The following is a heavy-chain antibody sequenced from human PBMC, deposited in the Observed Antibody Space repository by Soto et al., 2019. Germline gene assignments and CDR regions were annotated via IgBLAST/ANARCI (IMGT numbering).Heavy chain of an antibody. V-gene: IGHV3-53*04. Sequence: GGSLRLSCAASGFTVSSNYMSWVRQAPGKGLEWVSVIYSGGSTYYADSVKGRFTISRHNSKNTLYLQMNSLRAEDTAVYYCARGYSNYYYYYYGMDVWGQGTTVTVSS. CDR3: ARGYSNYYYYYYGMDV. CDR1: GFTVSSNY. CDR2: IYSGGST. J-gene: IGHJ6*02. D-gene: IGHD4-4*01.